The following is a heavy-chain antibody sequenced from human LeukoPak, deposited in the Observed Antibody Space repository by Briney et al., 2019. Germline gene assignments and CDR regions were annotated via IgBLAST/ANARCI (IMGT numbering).Heavy chain of an antibody. D-gene: IGHD5-24*01. J-gene: IGHJ4*02. Sequence: GGSLRLSCAASGFTFSSYALSWVRQAPGEGLEWVSAISASGGSTDYADSVKGRFTISRDNSKNTLYLQMNSLRAEDTAVYYRAKVGLYGYNPLDYWGQGTLVTVSS. V-gene: IGHV3-23*01. CDR2: ISASGGST. CDR1: GFTFSSYA. CDR3: AKVGLYGYNPLDY.